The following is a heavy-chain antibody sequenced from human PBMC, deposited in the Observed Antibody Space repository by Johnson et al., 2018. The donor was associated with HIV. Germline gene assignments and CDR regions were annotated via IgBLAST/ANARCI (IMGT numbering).Heavy chain of an antibody. V-gene: IGHV3-11*04. D-gene: IGHD6-19*01. CDR3: VGRGGQSLVQAAFDI. CDR1: GFIFSDYY. J-gene: IGHJ3*02. Sequence: QVQLVESGGGLVKPGGSLRISCAASGFIFSDYYMSWIRQAPERGLEWVSYISSGGGTIYYADSVKGRFTISRDNAKNSLYLQMNSLRAEDTAVYYCVGRGGQSLVQAAFDIWGQETMVTVYS. CDR2: ISSGGGTI.